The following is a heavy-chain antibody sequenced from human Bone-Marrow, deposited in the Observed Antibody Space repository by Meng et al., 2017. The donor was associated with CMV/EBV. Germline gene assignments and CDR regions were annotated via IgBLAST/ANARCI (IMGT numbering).Heavy chain of an antibody. CDR2: IYYSGST. D-gene: IGHD3-10*01. Sequence: SEPLSLTCTVSGGSISSYYWSWIRQPPGKGLEWIGSIYYSGSTYYNPSLKSRVTISVDTSKNQFSLKLSSVTAADTAVYYCARMDYYGSGIDYWGQGKLVTVAS. CDR1: GGSISSYY. CDR3: ARMDYYGSGIDY. V-gene: IGHV4-39*07. J-gene: IGHJ4*02.